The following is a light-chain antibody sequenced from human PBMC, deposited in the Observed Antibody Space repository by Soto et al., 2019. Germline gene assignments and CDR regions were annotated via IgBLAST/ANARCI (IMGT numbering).Light chain of an antibody. Sequence: QSVLTQPPSVSGAPGQRLTISCTGSSSNIGADYDVHWYQQLPGTAPKLLIYANSNRPSGVPDRFSGSNSGNTATLNISRVEAGDEADYYCQLWDRSTDHTDHRIFGGGTKVTVL. V-gene: IGLV1-40*01. CDR1: SSNIGADYD. CDR2: ANS. CDR3: QLWDRSTDHTDHRI. J-gene: IGLJ2*01.